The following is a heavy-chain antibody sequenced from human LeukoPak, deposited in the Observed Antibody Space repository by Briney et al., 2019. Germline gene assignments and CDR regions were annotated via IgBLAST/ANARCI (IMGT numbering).Heavy chain of an antibody. V-gene: IGHV4-59*08. Sequence: PSETLSLTCIVSGGSINSHYWSWIRQPPGKGLEWIGDIHYTGTTKYNPSVKSRVTISIDTSKNQFSLELGSVTATDTAVYFCATNRVGTHDRPFDIWGQGTMVTVSS. CDR3: ATNRVGTHDRPFDI. CDR1: GGSINSHY. CDR2: IHYTGTT. D-gene: IGHD1-1*01. J-gene: IGHJ3*02.